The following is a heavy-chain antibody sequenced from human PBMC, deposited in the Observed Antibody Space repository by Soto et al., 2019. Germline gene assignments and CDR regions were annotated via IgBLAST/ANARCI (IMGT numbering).Heavy chain of an antibody. D-gene: IGHD2-15*01. V-gene: IGHV4-59*08. J-gene: IGHJ4*02. Sequence: SETLSLTCTVSGGSISSYYWSWIRQPPGKGLEWIGYIYYSGSTNYNPSLKSRVTISVDTSKNQFSLKLSSVTAADTAVYYCARSSPVVAATGVFDDWGQRTLVTVSS. CDR2: IYYSGST. CDR1: GGSISSYY. CDR3: ARSSPVVAATGVFDD.